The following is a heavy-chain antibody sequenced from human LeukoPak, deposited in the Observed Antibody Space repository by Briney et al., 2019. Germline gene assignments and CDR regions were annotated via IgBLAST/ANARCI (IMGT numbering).Heavy chain of an antibody. Sequence: GGSLRLSCAASGFTFSSHAMSWVRQAPGKGLEWVSAISGSGGSTYYADSVKGRFTISRDNSKNTLYLQMNSLRAEDTAVYYCAKDGYYGSGSYPGYWGQGTLLTVSS. CDR3: AKDGYYGSGSYPGY. D-gene: IGHD3-10*01. J-gene: IGHJ4*02. CDR2: ISGSGGST. V-gene: IGHV3-23*01. CDR1: GFTFSSHA.